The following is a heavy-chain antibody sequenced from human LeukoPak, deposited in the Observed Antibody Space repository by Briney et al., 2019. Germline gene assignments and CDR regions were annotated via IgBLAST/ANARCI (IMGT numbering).Heavy chain of an antibody. Sequence: GGSLRLSCAASGFTFSSYWMHWVGQAPGKGPVWVSRISPDGNSPRYADSVKGRFTISRDNAKNTLFLQMNSLRVEDTAVYYCTKEFYGDYLWGQGTLVTVSS. CDR2: ISPDGNSP. D-gene: IGHD4-17*01. CDR3: TKEFYGDYL. CDR1: GFTFSSYW. V-gene: IGHV3-74*01. J-gene: IGHJ4*02.